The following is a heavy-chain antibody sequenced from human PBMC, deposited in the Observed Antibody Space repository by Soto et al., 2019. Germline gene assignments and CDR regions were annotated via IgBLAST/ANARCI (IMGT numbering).Heavy chain of an antibody. Sequence: ASVKVSCKASGYIFTSYGISWVRQAPGQGLEWMGWITAYNGNTNYAQKLQGRVTMTTDTSTSTAYMELRSLRSDDTAVYYCARDRGSYYDFWSGYDWFDPWGQGTLVTVSS. CDR3: ARDRGSYYDFWSGYDWFDP. V-gene: IGHV1-18*01. CDR2: ITAYNGNT. D-gene: IGHD3-3*01. J-gene: IGHJ5*02. CDR1: GYIFTSYG.